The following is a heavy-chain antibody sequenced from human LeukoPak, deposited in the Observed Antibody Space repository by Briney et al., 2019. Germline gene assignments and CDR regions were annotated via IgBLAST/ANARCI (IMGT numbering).Heavy chain of an antibody. Sequence: ASVKVSCKASGYTFTGYYMHWVQQAPGQGLEWMGWINPNSGGTNYAQKFQGRVTMTRDTSISTAYMELSRLRSDDTAVYYCAREATNRDGYNPWAQGTLVTVSS. CDR1: GYTFTGYY. CDR2: INPNSGGT. V-gene: IGHV1-2*02. CDR3: AREATNRDGYNP. D-gene: IGHD5-24*01. J-gene: IGHJ5*02.